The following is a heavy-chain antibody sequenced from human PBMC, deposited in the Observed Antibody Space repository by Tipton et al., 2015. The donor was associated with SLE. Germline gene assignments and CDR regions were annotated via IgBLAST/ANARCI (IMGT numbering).Heavy chain of an antibody. J-gene: IGHJ4*02. CDR2: IYQTGST. Sequence: TLSLTCAVSGYSISSGYYWGWVRQPPGQGLEWIGTIYQTGSTCYNPSLKSRVTISLDMSKNQFSLKLSSVTAADTAVYYCARASWDYRGSGSFSDYWGQGTLVTVSA. V-gene: IGHV4-38-2*01. D-gene: IGHD3-10*01. CDR1: GYSISSGYY. CDR3: ARASWDYRGSGSFSDY.